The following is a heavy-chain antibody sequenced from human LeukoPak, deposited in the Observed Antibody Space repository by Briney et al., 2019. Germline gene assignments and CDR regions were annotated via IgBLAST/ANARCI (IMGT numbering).Heavy chain of an antibody. CDR1: GFSFTQIG. CDR2: IRYDERNK. V-gene: IGHV3-30*02. D-gene: IGHD2-2*01. CDR3: ARDSCSSTSCYPKDDAFDI. J-gene: IGHJ3*02. Sequence: GGSLRLSCAFSGFSFTQIGMGWVRQAPGKGLEWVTFIRYDERNKYYADSVKGRFTISRDNSKNTLYLQMNSLRAEDTAVYYCARDSCSSTSCYPKDDAFDIWGQGTMVTVSS.